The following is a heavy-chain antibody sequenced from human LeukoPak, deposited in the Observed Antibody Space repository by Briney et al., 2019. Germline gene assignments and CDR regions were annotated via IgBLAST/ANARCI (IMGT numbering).Heavy chain of an antibody. CDR3: TRVNRDWSPAY. CDR1: GFTFSSYA. D-gene: IGHD3/OR15-3a*01. CDR2: ISDSGGRT. J-gene: IGHJ4*02. Sequence: GGSLRLSCAASGFTFSSYAMTWVRQAPGKGLDWVSVISDSGGRTFTADSVKGRFTISRDNAKNSLYLQMNSLRAEDTAVYYCTRVNRDWSPAYWGQGTLVTVSS. V-gene: IGHV3-23*01.